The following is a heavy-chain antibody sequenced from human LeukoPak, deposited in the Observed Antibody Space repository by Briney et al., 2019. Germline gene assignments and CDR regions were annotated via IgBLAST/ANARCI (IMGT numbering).Heavy chain of an antibody. CDR3: ARVLYRGENWFDP. CDR1: GGSISSYY. D-gene: IGHD3-10*01. CDR2: IYYSGST. J-gene: IGHJ5*02. V-gene: IGHV4-59*01. Sequence: SETLSLTCTVSGGSISSYYWSWIRQPPGKGLEWIGYIYYSGSTNYNPSLKSRVTISVDTSKNQFSLKLSSVTAADTAVYYCARVLYRGENWFDPWGQGTLVTVSS.